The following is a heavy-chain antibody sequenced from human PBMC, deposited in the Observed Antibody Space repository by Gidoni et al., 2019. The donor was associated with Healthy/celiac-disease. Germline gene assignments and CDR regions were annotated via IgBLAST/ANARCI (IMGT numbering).Heavy chain of an antibody. CDR2: INPNSGGT. Sequence: QVQLVQSGAEVKKPGASVKVSCKASGYTFTGYYMHWVRQAPGQGLEWMGWINPNSGGTNYAQKFQGRVTMTRDTSISTAYMELSRLRSDDTAVYYCARDRGIVGATAAGMDVWGQGTTVTVSS. V-gene: IGHV1-2*02. CDR1: GYTFTGYY. J-gene: IGHJ6*02. CDR3: ARDRGIVGATAAGMDV. D-gene: IGHD1-26*01.